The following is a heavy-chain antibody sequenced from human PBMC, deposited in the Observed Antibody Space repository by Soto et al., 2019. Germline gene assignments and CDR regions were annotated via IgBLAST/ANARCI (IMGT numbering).Heavy chain of an antibody. D-gene: IGHD7-27*01. CDR3: ARVWGLDYIDS. CDR1: GASLSDNY. Sequence: SETLSLTCAVYGASLSDNYCNWLRQPPGKGLEWIGEINHSGNTNYNPSLRSRVTISIDTSKNQFSVKLSSVSAADTAVYYCARVWGLDYIDSWGQGTRVIVSA. J-gene: IGHJ4*02. V-gene: IGHV4-34*01. CDR2: INHSGNT.